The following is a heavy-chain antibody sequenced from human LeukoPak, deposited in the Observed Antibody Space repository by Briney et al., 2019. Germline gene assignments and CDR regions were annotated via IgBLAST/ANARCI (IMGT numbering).Heavy chain of an antibody. CDR1: GVSISTFY. CDR2: LYYSGNT. D-gene: IGHD6-19*01. V-gene: IGHV4-59*08. CDR3: ATVPGIAVAGTGEFDY. Sequence: SETLSLTCTVSGVSISTFYWSWIRQPPGKGLEWIGYLYYSGNTNFNPSLKSRVTISVDTSKNQFCLKLKSVTAADTAVYYCATVPGIAVAGTGEFDYWGQGTLVTVSS. J-gene: IGHJ4*02.